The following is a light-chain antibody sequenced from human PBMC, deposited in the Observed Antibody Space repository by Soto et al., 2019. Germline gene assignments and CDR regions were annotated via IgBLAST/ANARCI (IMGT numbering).Light chain of an antibody. Sequence: EVVMTQSPATLSVSPGERVTLSCRASQSVYVNVAWYQQKPGQAPRLLIFGVSNRATGIPDRFSGSGSGTDFTLTISRLEPEDFAVYFCQQYGTSPPLTFGGGTKVDIK. V-gene: IGKV3-20*01. CDR2: GVS. J-gene: IGKJ4*01. CDR3: QQYGTSPPLT. CDR1: QSVYVN.